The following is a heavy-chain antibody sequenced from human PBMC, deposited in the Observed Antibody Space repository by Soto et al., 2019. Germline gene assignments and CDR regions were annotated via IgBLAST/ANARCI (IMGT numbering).Heavy chain of an antibody. CDR1: GFSFSDYA. V-gene: IGHV3-23*01. CDR2: ISRTGDSA. D-gene: IGHD3-22*01. CDR3: AKGPDGSGYYHNWFDS. J-gene: IGHJ5*01. Sequence: EVHLLESGGALVQPGGSLTLSCAASGFSFSDYAMSWVRQAPGKGLEWVSSISRTGDSAYYADSVKGLFAISRDRSKNRLSLQMNSLRVEDTAVYYCAKGPDGSGYYHNWFDSWGQGTLITVSS.